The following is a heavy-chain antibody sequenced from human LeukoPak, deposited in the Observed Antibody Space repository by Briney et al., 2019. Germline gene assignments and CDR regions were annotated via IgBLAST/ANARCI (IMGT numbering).Heavy chain of an antibody. Sequence: GGSLRLSCAASGFTFSSYGMHWVRQAPGKGLEWVAVISYDGSNKYYADSVKGRFTISRDNSKSTLYLQMNSLRAEDTAVYYCAKVIVGATGFDYWGQGTLVTVSS. CDR3: AKVIVGATGFDY. CDR2: ISYDGSNK. V-gene: IGHV3-30*18. D-gene: IGHD1-26*01. J-gene: IGHJ4*02. CDR1: GFTFSSYG.